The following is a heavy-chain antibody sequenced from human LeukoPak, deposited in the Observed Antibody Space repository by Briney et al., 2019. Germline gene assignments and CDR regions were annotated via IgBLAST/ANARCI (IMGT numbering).Heavy chain of an antibody. CDR1: GYTFTSYG. CDR2: ISAYNGNT. CDR3: ARDHVTMVRGVSPHY. J-gene: IGHJ4*02. D-gene: IGHD3-10*01. Sequence: ASVKVSCKASGYTFTSYGISWVRQAPGQGLEWMGWISAYNGNTNYAQKFQGRVTMTTDTSTSTAYMELRSLRSDDTAVYYCARDHVTMVRGVSPHYWGQGTLVTVSS. V-gene: IGHV1-18*01.